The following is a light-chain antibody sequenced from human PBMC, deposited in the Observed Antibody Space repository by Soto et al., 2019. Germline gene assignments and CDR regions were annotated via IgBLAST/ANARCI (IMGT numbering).Light chain of an antibody. CDR1: SDINIGNYR. Sequence: QLVLTQPASLSASPGASASLTCTLRSDINIGNYRIYWYQQKPGSPPQYLLNYKSDSDKQQGSGVPSRFSGSKDASANAGILLISGLQSEDEADYYCMIWHSSAYVFGTGTKVTVL. CDR2: YKSDSDK. V-gene: IGLV5-45*01. CDR3: MIWHSSAYV. J-gene: IGLJ1*01.